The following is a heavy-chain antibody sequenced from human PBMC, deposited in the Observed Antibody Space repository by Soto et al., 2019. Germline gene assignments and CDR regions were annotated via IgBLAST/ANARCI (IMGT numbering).Heavy chain of an antibody. J-gene: IGHJ4*02. CDR3: SRERGGGMATILPYDY. V-gene: IGHV1-8*01. D-gene: IGHD3-16*01. CDR1: GYTFTSYD. CDR2: MNPNSGNT. Sequence: QVQLVQSGAEVKKPGASVKVSCKASGYTFTSYDINWVRQATGQGPEWMGWMNPNSGNTGYAQKFQGRVTLTRNTDISTAYIELSSLRSEATAVYYCSRERGGGMATILPYDYWGQGPLVTGSS.